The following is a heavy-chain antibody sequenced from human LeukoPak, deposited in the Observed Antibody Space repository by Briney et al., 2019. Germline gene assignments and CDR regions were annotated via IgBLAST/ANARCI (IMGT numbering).Heavy chain of an antibody. CDR1: GYTFTSYG. CDR2: ISAYNGNT. J-gene: IGHJ4*02. CDR3: ARDSWYYYDSSGYYFDY. V-gene: IGHV1-18*01. Sequence: ASVKVSCKASGYTFTSYGISWVRQAPGQGLEWMGWISAYNGNTNYAQKLQGRVTMTTDTSTSTAYMELRSLRSDDTAVYHCARDSWYYYDSSGYYFDYWGQGTLVTVSS. D-gene: IGHD3-22*01.